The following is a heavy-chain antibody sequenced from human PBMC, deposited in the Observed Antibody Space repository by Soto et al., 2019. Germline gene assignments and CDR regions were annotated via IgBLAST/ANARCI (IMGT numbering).Heavy chain of an antibody. V-gene: IGHV4-4*07. J-gene: IGHJ5*02. CDR1: GGSITDYS. CDR2: IFSSGST. CDR3: ARDQGVVVTADNWFDP. Sequence: SETLSLTCTVSGGSITDYSWVWIRQPAGKGLEWIGRIFSSGSTNYNPSLKGRITMSLDTSKNQFSLKLNSATATDMAVYFCARDQGVVVTADNWFDPWGQGILVTVSS. D-gene: IGHD2-21*02.